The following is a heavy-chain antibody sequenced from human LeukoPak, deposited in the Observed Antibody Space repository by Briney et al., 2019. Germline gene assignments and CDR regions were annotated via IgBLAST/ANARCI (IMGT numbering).Heavy chain of an antibody. J-gene: IGHJ6*03. CDR1: GYTFTGSY. D-gene: IGHD3-9*01. Sequence: ASVKVSCKASGYTFTGSYINWVRQAPGQGLEWMGRINPNSGDTNVAQKFQGRVTLTRDTSISTSYMELNSLRSDDTAVYYCARDGYYDILTGGTLYYYYYYMDVWGKGTTVTVSS. CDR2: INPNSGDT. CDR3: ARDGYYDILTGGTLYYYYYYMDV. V-gene: IGHV1-2*06.